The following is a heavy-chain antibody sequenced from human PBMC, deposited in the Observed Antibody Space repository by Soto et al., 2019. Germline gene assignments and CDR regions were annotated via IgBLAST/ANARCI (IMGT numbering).Heavy chain of an antibody. CDR1: GGSINSYY. Sequence: SETLSLTCSVSGGSINSYYWSWIRQPPGKGLEWIGEINHSGSTNYNPSLKSRVTISVDTSKNQFSLKLSSVTAADTAVYYCARRIYRTQTTGGYYFDYWGQGTLVTVSS. J-gene: IGHJ4*02. CDR3: ARRIYRTQTTGGYYFDY. V-gene: IGHV4-34*01. CDR2: INHSGST. D-gene: IGHD4-4*01.